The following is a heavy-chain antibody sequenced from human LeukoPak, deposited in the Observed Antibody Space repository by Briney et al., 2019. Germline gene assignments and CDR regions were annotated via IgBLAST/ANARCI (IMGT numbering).Heavy chain of an antibody. CDR2: IYYSGST. Sequence: SETLSLTCTVSGGSISSSSYYWGWIRQPPGKGLEWIGSIYYSGSTYYNPSLKSRVTISVDTSKNQFSLKLSSVTAADTAVYYCAREGYSDSSGLTGPWGQGTLVTVSS. J-gene: IGHJ5*02. V-gene: IGHV4-39*07. D-gene: IGHD3-22*01. CDR1: GGSISSSSYY. CDR3: AREGYSDSSGLTGP.